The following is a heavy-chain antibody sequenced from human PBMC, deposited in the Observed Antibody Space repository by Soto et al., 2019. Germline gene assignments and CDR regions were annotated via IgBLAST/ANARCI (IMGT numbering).Heavy chain of an antibody. CDR3: ARGPDPGDYDFWSGYLRYYYMDV. Sequence: ASVKVSCKASGYTFTSYDINWVRQATGQGLEWMGWMNPNSGNTGYAQKFQGRVTMTRNTSISTAYMELCSLRSEDTAVYYCARGPDPGDYDFWSGYLRYYYMDVWGKGTTVTVSS. D-gene: IGHD3-3*01. V-gene: IGHV1-8*01. CDR2: MNPNSGNT. J-gene: IGHJ6*03. CDR1: GYTFTSYD.